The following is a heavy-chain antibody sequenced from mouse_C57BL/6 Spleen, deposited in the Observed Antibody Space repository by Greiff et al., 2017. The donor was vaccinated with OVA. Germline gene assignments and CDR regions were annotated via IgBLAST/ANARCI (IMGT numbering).Heavy chain of an antibody. CDR1: GYTFTDYN. D-gene: IGHD2-4*01. CDR3: ARDDYDWYFDV. CDR2: INPNNGGT. Sequence: EVKLMESGPELVKPGASVKMSCKASGYTFTDYNMHWVKQSHGKSLEWIGYINPNNGGTSYNQKFKGKATLTVNKSSSTAYMELRSLTSEDSAVYYCARDDYDWYFDVWGTGTTVTVSS. V-gene: IGHV1-22*01. J-gene: IGHJ1*03.